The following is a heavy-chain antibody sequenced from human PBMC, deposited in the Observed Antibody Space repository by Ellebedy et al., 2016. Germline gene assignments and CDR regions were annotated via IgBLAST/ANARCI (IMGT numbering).Heavy chain of an antibody. Sequence: GESLKISXAASGFTSSRYVLSWVRQAPGKGLEWVSGISGGGDSAYNADSVKGRFTISRDNAKKSLYLQMNSLRPEDTALYYCAKDLERGLEWSQSAFDYWGQGTLVTVSS. J-gene: IGHJ4*02. D-gene: IGHD3-3*01. CDR3: AKDLERGLEWSQSAFDY. V-gene: IGHV3-23*01. CDR2: ISGGGDSA. CDR1: GFTSSRYV.